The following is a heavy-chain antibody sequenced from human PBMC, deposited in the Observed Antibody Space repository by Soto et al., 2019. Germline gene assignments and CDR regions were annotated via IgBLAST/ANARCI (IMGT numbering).Heavy chain of an antibody. Sequence: SETLSLTCTVSGGSISSSSYYWGWIRQPPGKGLEWIGNIYYSGSTDYNPSLKSRVTMSVDTSKNHFSLKLSSVTAADTAVYYCARRGDGISWHYWGQGTLVTVSS. D-gene: IGHD6-13*01. V-gene: IGHV4-39*01. CDR2: IYYSGST. J-gene: IGHJ4*02. CDR1: GGSISSSSYY. CDR3: ARRGDGISWHY.